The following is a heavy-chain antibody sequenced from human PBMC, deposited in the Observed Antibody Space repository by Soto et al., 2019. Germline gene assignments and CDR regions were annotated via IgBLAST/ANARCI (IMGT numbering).Heavy chain of an antibody. CDR3: GRNQSGIGYYVDWFDP. J-gene: IGHJ5*02. Sequence: ASVKVSCKASGYTFNSHAIHWVRQAPGQRPEWLGWINAGNGNTYYSEKFEGRVTFTRDTAATTVNMELTSLTSEDTAIYYCGRNQSGIGYYVDWFDPWGQGTLVTVSS. D-gene: IGHD3-10*02. CDR1: GYTFNSHA. V-gene: IGHV1-3*01. CDR2: INAGNGNT.